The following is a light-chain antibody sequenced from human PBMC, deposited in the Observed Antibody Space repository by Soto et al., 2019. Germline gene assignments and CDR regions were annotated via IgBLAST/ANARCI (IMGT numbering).Light chain of an antibody. CDR2: GNN. V-gene: IGLV1-40*01. Sequence: QPVLTQPPSVSGAPGQRVTISCTGSSSNIGAGYDVHWYQQLPGTAPKLLLYGNNNRPSGVPDRFSGSKSGSSASLAITGLQAEDEADYYCQSYDSRLSVIFGGGTKLTVL. CDR1: SSNIGAGYD. J-gene: IGLJ2*01. CDR3: QSYDSRLSVI.